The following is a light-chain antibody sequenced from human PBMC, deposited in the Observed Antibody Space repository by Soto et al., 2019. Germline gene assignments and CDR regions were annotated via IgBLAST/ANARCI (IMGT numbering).Light chain of an antibody. CDR3: SSYTSSIAPFV. CDR1: SSDVGGYNY. Sequence: QSALTQPASVSGSPGQSISISCTGTSSDVGGYNYVSWYQQHPGEAPKLMIYDVGTRPSGVSYRFSGSKSGNTASLTISGLQAEDEADYYCSSYTSSIAPFVFGTGTKVTVL. J-gene: IGLJ1*01. V-gene: IGLV2-14*01. CDR2: DVG.